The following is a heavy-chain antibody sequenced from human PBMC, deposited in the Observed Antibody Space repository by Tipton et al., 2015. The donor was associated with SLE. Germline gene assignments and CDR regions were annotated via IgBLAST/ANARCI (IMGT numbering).Heavy chain of an antibody. V-gene: IGHV4-59*11. J-gene: IGHJ4*02. D-gene: IGHD6-19*01. CDR2: VDSTDNT. CDR3: ARGGYSSGWYGDYFVY. Sequence: TLSLTCIVSGASISGRSWSWIRQAPGKGLEWIGYVDSTDNTNYNPSLKSRVTMSVDTSQNQFSLKLRSVTAADTAIYYCARGGYSSGWYGDYFVYCGQGTLVTVSS. CDR1: GASISGRS.